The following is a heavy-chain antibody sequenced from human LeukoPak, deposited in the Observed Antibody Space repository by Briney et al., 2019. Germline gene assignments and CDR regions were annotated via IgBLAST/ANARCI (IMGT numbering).Heavy chain of an antibody. CDR2: MNPNSGNT. V-gene: IGHV1-8*01. CDR1: GYTFTSYD. J-gene: IGHJ6*02. CDR3: AREDPGYYDFWSGYYPNYYYGMDV. Sequence: GASVKVSCKASGYTFTSYDINWVRQAPGQGLEWMGWMNPNSGNTGYAQKFQGRVTMTRNTSISTAYMELSSLRSEDTAVYYCAREDPGYYDFWSGYYPNYYYGMDVWGQGTTVTVSS. D-gene: IGHD3-3*01.